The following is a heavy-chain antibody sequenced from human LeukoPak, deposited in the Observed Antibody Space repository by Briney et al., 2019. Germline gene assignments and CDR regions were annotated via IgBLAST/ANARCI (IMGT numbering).Heavy chain of an antibody. CDR1: GYSYTGYY. D-gene: IGHD6-13*01. J-gene: IGHJ5*02. CDR3: ARVTSSSWYDYNWFDP. V-gene: IGHV1-2*02. Sequence: ASVKVSCKASGYSYTGYYIHWVRQAPEEGLEWMGWINPNSGDTKFAQTFQGRVTMTRDTSISTAYMELSGLRSDDTAMYYCARVTSSSWYDYNWFDPWGQGTLVTVSS. CDR2: INPNSGDT.